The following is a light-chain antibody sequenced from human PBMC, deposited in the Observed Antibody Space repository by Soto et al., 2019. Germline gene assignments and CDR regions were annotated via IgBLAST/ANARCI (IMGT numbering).Light chain of an antibody. V-gene: IGKV3-15*01. CDR1: QSVSSN. CDR3: QQYNNWWT. Sequence: EIGMTQSPATLSVSPGERATLSCRASQSVSSNLAWYQQKPGQAPRLLIYGASTRATDIPARFSGSGSGTEFTLTISSLQSEDFAVYYCQQYNNWWTFGQGTKVDIK. J-gene: IGKJ1*01. CDR2: GAS.